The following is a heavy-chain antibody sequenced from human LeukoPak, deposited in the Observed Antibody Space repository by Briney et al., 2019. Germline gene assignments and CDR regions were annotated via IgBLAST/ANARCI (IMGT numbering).Heavy chain of an antibody. Sequence: PGGSLRLSCAASGFTFSSYAMSWVRQAPGKGLEWVSAIGGSGGSTYYADSVKGRFTISRDNSKNTLYLQMNSLRAEDTAVYYCAKVARYCSGGSCYPFLFDYWGQGTLVTVSS. V-gene: IGHV3-23*01. CDR3: AKVARYCSGGSCYPFLFDY. CDR2: IGGSGGST. D-gene: IGHD2-15*01. J-gene: IGHJ4*02. CDR1: GFTFSSYA.